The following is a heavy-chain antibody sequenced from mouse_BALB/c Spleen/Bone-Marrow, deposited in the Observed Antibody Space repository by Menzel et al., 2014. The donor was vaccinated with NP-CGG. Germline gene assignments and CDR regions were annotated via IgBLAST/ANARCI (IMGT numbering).Heavy chain of an antibody. CDR1: GFSLTSYG. Sequence: QVQLQQSGPSLVQPSQSLSIPCTVSGFSLTSYGLHWVRQSPGKGLEWLGVIWRGGSTDYNAAFMSRLSITKDNSKSQVFFKMNSLQADDTAIYYCAKRGNYGYFDYWGQGTTLTLSS. CDR3: AKRGNYGYFDY. CDR2: IWRGGST. J-gene: IGHJ2*01. V-gene: IGHV2-5-1*01. D-gene: IGHD2-1*01.